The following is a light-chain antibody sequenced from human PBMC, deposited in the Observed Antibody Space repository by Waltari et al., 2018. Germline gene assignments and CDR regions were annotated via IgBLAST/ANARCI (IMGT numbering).Light chain of an antibody. V-gene: IGLV1-51*02. CDR2: ENP. J-gene: IGLJ7*01. Sequence: QSVLTQPPSVSAAPGQRVTISCSGGSSNIGNNYVSWYRQFPGTAPKLLIHENPERPSGIPGRFSGSKSGTSATLDITGLQAGDEADYYCGTWDSSLSGAVFGGGTHLTVL. CDR3: GTWDSSLSGAV. CDR1: SSNIGNNY.